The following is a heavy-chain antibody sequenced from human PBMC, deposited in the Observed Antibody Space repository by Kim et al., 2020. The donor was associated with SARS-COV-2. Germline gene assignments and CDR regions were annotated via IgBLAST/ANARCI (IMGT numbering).Heavy chain of an antibody. CDR2: IYYSGST. J-gene: IGHJ3*02. Sequence: SETLSLTCTVSGGSVSSGSYYWSWIRQPPGKGLEWIGYIYYSGSTNYNPSLKSRVTISVDTSKNQFSLKLSSVTAADTAVYYCARDQGATDAFDIGGQGTMVTVSS. CDR1: GGSVSSGSYY. CDR3: ARDQGATDAFDI. V-gene: IGHV4-61*01. D-gene: IGHD1-26*01.